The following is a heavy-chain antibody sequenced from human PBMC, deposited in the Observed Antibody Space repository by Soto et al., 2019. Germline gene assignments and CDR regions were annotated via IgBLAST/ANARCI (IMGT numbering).Heavy chain of an antibody. V-gene: IGHV1-69*18. CDR2: IIPVFGTT. Sequence: QVQLVQSGAELKKPGSSVKVSCKASGDTFSGYPINWVRQAPGEGLEWMGRIIPVFGTTNDAERFEGRVTFTADESTNTASTELRRMLSEDTAVYYCARDGGFGELKYWGPGTLVTVSS. D-gene: IGHD3-10*01. J-gene: IGHJ4*02. CDR3: ARDGGFGELKY. CDR1: GDTFSGYP.